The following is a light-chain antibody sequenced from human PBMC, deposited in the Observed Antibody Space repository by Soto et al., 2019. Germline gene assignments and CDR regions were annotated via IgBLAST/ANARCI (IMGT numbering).Light chain of an antibody. CDR1: QGISSA. Sequence: AIQLTQSPSSLSASVGDRVTITCRASQGISSALAWYQQKPGKAPKLLIYDASSLESGVPSRFSGSGSGTDFTLTISSLQPEDFATYYCPQFNSYPDTFGQGNKLEIK. CDR3: PQFNSYPDT. CDR2: DAS. J-gene: IGKJ2*01. V-gene: IGKV1-13*02.